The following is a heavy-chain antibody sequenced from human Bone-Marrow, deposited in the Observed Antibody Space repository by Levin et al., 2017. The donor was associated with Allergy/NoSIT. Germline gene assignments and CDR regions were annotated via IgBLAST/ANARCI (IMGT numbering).Heavy chain of an antibody. D-gene: IGHD3-3*01. CDR3: ARLIGRHKPSDFWSGELDY. V-gene: IGHV1-46*01. J-gene: IGHJ4*02. Sequence: ASVKVSCKTSGYNFIGQYINWVRQAPGQGLEWMGMINPTGGSTTYTQNFQGRVTMTSDPSTSTVYMELSSLTSEDTAVYYCARLIGRHKPSDFWSGELDYWGQGTLVTVSS. CDR2: INPTGGST. CDR1: GYNFIGQY.